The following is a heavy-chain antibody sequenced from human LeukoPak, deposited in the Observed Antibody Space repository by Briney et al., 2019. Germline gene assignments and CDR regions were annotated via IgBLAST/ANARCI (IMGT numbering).Heavy chain of an antibody. Sequence: PSETLSLTCAVYGGSFSGYYWSWLRQPPGKGLEWSGEINHSGSTNYNPSLKSRVTISVDTSKNQFSLKLSSVTAADTAVYYCARGRVRYSGSYYGPYYFDYWGQGTLVTVSS. V-gene: IGHV4-34*01. D-gene: IGHD1-26*01. J-gene: IGHJ4*02. CDR2: INHSGST. CDR3: ARGRVRYSGSYYGPYYFDY. CDR1: GGSFSGYY.